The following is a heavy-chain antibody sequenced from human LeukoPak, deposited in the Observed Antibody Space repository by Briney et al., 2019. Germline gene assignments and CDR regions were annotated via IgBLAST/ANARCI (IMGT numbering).Heavy chain of an antibody. CDR2: ISSSSSTI. Sequence: GGSLRLSCAASGFTFSSYAMHWVRQAPGKGLEWVSYISSSSSTIYYADSVEGRFTISRDNAKNSLYLQMNSLRAEDTAVYYCARGPRRPSIAARPAKLNYYYYYMDVWGKGTTVTVSS. CDR1: GFTFSSYA. D-gene: IGHD6-6*01. CDR3: ARGPRRPSIAARPAKLNYYYYYMDV. J-gene: IGHJ6*03. V-gene: IGHV3-48*01.